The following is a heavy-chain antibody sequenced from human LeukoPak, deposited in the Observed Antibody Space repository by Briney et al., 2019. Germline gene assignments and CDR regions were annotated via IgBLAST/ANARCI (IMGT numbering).Heavy chain of an antibody. Sequence: GASVKVSCKASGGTFSRDAISWVRQAPGQGLEWMGGIIPIFGTANYAQKFQGRVTITTDESTSTAYMELSSLRSEDTAVYYRARDSYAGANWFDPWGQGTLVTVSS. V-gene: IGHV1-69*05. CDR3: ARDSYAGANWFDP. J-gene: IGHJ5*02. D-gene: IGHD1-26*01. CDR2: IIPIFGTA. CDR1: GGTFSRDA.